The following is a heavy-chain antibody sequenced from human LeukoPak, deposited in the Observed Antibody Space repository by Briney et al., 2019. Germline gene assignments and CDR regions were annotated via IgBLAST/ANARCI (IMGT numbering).Heavy chain of an antibody. CDR3: ARYSYDNYGYFDY. V-gene: IGHV3-7*01. Sequence: GGSLRLSCAASGFTFSGYWMSWVRQTPGKGLEWVANIRQDGSDKYYVDSVKGRFTISRDNAKNSLYLQMNSLRVEDTAVYHCARYSYDNYGYFDYWGQGTLVTVSS. D-gene: IGHD5-12*01. CDR2: IRQDGSDK. CDR1: GFTFSGYW. J-gene: IGHJ4*02.